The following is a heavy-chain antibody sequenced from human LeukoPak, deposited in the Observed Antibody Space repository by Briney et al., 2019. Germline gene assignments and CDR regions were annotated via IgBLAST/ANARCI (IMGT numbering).Heavy chain of an antibody. CDR3: ARLSDGYNSDYYYMDV. D-gene: IGHD5-24*01. V-gene: IGHV5-51*01. J-gene: IGHJ6*03. CDR2: IYPGDSDT. Sequence: GESLKISCKGSGYSFTIYWIGWVRQMPGKGLEWMGIIYPGDSDTRYSPSFQGQVTISADKSISTAYLQWSSLKASDTAMYYCARLSDGYNSDYYYMDVWGKGTTVTVSS. CDR1: GYSFTIYW.